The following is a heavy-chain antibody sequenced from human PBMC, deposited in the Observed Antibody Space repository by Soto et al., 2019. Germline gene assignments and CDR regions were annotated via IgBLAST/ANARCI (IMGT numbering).Heavy chain of an antibody. CDR3: ARWGTTGGLDV. J-gene: IGHJ4*02. V-gene: IGHV3-30*19. CDR1: GFTFRSYV. Sequence: QVQLVESGGGGVQPGASLRLSCVGSGFTFRSYVIHWVRQAPGKGLEWVALTSYDGSNKYYDDSVKGRFTISRDNSRNTVDLHMDSLRLEDTALYYCARWGTTGGLDVWGQGTLVSVSS. CDR2: TSYDGSNK. D-gene: IGHD3-16*01.